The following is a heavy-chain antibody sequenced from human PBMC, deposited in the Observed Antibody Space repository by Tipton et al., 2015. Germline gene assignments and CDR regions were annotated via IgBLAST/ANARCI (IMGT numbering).Heavy chain of an antibody. CDR3: ARAVSGKFADY. CDR1: GYTFTSYG. Sequence: QLVQSGPEVKKPGASVKVSCKASGYTFTSYGISWVRQAPGQGLEWMGWINPYNGNTDYAQTLQGRVTLTTDTSASTAYMDLRSLRSDDTAVYYCARAVSGKFADYWGQGALVTVSS. V-gene: IGHV1-18*04. D-gene: IGHD4-23*01. CDR2: INPYNGNT. J-gene: IGHJ4*02.